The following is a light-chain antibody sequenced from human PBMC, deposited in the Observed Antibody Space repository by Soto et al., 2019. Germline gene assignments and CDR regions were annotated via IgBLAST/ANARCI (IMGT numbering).Light chain of an antibody. V-gene: IGLV2-8*01. J-gene: IGLJ1*01. CDR3: SSYAGSTNLG. CDR2: EVS. CDR1: SSDVGGYKY. Sequence: QSVLAQPPSASGSPGQSVTISCTGTSSDVGGYKYVSWYQQHPGKAPKLMIYEVSKRPSGVPDRLSGSKSGNTASLTVSGLQAEDEADYYCSSYAGSTNLGFGTGTKVTVL.